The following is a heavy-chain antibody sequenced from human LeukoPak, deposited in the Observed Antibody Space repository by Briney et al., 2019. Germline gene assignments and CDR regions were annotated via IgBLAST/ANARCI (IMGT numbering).Heavy chain of an antibody. CDR3: ARRGSDWFDP. J-gene: IGHJ5*02. CDR1: GGSISSSSYY. CDR2: IYYSGST. D-gene: IGHD3-10*01. Sequence: SETLSLTCTVSGGSISSSSYYWGWIRQPPGKGLEWIGSIYYSGSTNYNPSLKSRVTISVDTSKNQFSLKLSSVTAADTAVYYCARRGSDWFDPWGQGTLVTVSS. V-gene: IGHV4-39*07.